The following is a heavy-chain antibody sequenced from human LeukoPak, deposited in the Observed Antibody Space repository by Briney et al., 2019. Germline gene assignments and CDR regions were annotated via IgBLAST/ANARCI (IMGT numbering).Heavy chain of an antibody. D-gene: IGHD6-19*01. CDR1: GGSFSGYY. CDR2: INHSGGT. J-gene: IGHJ4*02. CDR3: ARALLGSGWLFDC. V-gene: IGHV4-34*01. Sequence: SETLSLTCAVYGGSFSGYYWSWIRQPPGKGLEWIGEINHSGGTNYNPSLKSRVTISVDTSKNQFSLKLSSVTAADTAVYYCARALLGSGWLFDCWGQGTLVTVSS.